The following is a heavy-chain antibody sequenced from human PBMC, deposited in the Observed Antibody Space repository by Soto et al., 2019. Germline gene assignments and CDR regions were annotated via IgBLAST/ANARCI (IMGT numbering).Heavy chain of an antibody. V-gene: IGHV1-2*04. CDR3: ARESGQWLVLDY. J-gene: IGHJ4*02. CDR2: INPNSGDT. D-gene: IGHD6-19*01. Sequence: ASVKVSCKVSGYTFTDRYMHWLRQAPGQGLEWMGWINPNSGDTDYAQKFQGWVTMTRDTPISTAYMELSRLRSDDTAVYYCARESGQWLVLDYWGQGTLVTVSS. CDR1: GYTFTDRY.